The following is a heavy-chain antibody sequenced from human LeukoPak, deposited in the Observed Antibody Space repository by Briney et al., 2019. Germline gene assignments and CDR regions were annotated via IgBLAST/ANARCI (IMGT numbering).Heavy chain of an antibody. J-gene: IGHJ6*04. D-gene: IGHD1-26*01. V-gene: IGHV3-30*04. CDR2: ISYDGSNK. Sequence: GGSLRLFCAASGFTFSSYAMHWVRQAPGKGPEWVAVISYDGSNKYYADSVKGRFTISRDNSKNTLYLQMNSLRAEDTAVYYCAREIRLGPYYYYGMDVWGKGTTVTVSS. CDR3: AREIRLGPYYYYGMDV. CDR1: GFTFSSYA.